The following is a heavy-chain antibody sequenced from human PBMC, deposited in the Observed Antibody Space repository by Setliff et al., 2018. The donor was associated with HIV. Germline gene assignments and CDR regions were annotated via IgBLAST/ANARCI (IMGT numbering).Heavy chain of an antibody. Sequence: ETLSLSCAASRFSFSDYHMNWVRLAPGKGLEWISFISSSSSPIYYADSVKGRFTISRDNAKNSLFLQMNSLRAEDTAMYYCARLDFFDSSTYPPYDPWGQGTLVTVSS. CDR1: RFSFSDYH. CDR3: ARLDFFDSSTYPPYDP. J-gene: IGHJ5*02. D-gene: IGHD3-22*01. CDR2: ISSSSSPI. V-gene: IGHV3-48*04.